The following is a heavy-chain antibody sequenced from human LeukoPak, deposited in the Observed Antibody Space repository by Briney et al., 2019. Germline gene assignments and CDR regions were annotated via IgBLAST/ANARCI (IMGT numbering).Heavy chain of an antibody. D-gene: IGHD2-8*01. CDR1: GYTFTGYY. V-gene: IGHV1-46*01. CDR3: ARDHERYCTNGVCSRTSDY. Sequence: ASVKVSCKASGYTFTGYYMHWVRQAPGQGLEWMGIINPSGGSTSYAQKFQGRVTMTRDTSTSTVYMGLSSLRSEDTAVYYCARDHERYCTNGVCSRTSDYWGQGTLVTVSS. CDR2: INPSGGST. J-gene: IGHJ4*02.